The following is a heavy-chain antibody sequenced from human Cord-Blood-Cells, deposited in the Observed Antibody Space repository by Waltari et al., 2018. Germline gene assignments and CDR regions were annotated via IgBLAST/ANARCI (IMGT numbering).Heavy chain of an antibody. CDR1: S. CDR3: ATLFLRYSSSWVDY. CDR2: FDPEDGET. J-gene: IGHJ4*02. Sequence: SMHWVRQAPGKGLEWMGGFDPEDGETIYAQKFQGRVTMTEDTSTDTAYMELSSLRSEDTAVYYCATLFLRYSSSWVDYWGQGTLATVSS. D-gene: IGHD6-13*01. V-gene: IGHV1-24*01.